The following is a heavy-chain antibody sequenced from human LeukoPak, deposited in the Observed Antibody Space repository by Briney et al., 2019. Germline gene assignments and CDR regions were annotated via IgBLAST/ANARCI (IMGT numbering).Heavy chain of an antibody. CDR3: AGVDAAMPDAFDI. CDR2: IRYDGSNK. V-gene: IGHV3-30*02. J-gene: IGHJ3*02. CDR1: GFTFSSYG. D-gene: IGHD5-18*01. Sequence: GGSLRLSCAASGFTFSSYGMHWVRQAPGKGLEWVAFIRYDGSNKYSADSVKGRFTISRDNSKNALYLQMDSLRADDTAVYYCAGVDAAMPDAFDIWGQGTTVTVSS.